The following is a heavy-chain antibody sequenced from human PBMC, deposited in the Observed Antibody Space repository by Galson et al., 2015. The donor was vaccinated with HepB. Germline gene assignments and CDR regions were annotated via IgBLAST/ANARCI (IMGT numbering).Heavy chain of an antibody. CDR2: ISGSGGST. J-gene: IGHJ6*02. V-gene: IGHV3-23*01. CDR3: AKHLRFLEWLLPDDYYYYGMDV. CDR1: GFTFSSYA. Sequence: SLRLSCAASGFTFSSYAMSWVRQAPGKGLEWVSAISGSGGSTYYADSVKGRFTISRDNSKNTLYLQMNSLRAEDTAVYYCAKHLRFLEWLLPDDYYYYGMDVWGQGTTVTVSS. D-gene: IGHD3-3*01.